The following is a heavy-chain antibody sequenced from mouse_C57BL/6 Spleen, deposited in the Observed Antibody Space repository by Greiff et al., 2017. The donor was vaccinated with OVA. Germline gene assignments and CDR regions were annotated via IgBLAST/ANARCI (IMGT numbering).Heavy chain of an antibody. CDR1: GYSFTGYF. CDR3: APNYYGSSEAYYAMDY. CDR2: INPYNGDT. D-gene: IGHD1-1*01. V-gene: IGHV1-20*01. J-gene: IGHJ4*01. Sequence: EVKLVESGPELVKPGDSVKISCKASGYSFTGYFMNWVMQSHGKSLEWIGRINPYNGDTFYNQKFKGKATLTVDKSSSTAHMELRSLTSEDSAVYYCAPNYYGSSEAYYAMDYWGQGTSVTVSS.